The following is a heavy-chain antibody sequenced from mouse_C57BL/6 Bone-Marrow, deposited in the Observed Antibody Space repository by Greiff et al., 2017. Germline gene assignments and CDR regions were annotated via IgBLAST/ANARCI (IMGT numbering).Heavy chain of an antibody. J-gene: IGHJ4*01. Sequence: QVQLKQPGAELVKPGASVKMSCKASGYTFTSYWITWVKQRPGQGLEWIGDIYPGSGSTNYNEKFKSKATLTVDTSSSTAYMQLSSLTSEDSAVYYCARKDPSYAMDYWGQGTSVTVSS. V-gene: IGHV1-55*01. CDR1: GYTFTSYW. CDR2: IYPGSGST. CDR3: ARKDPSYAMDY.